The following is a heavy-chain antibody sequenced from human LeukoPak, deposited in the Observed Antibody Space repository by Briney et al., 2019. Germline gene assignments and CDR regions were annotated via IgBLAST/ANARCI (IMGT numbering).Heavy chain of an antibody. CDR1: RYPFTVYY. CDR2: TIPRSGGT. J-gene: IGHJ5*01. V-gene: IGHV1-2*02. CDR3: ARGVLLSGRGCFDS. D-gene: IGHD3-10*01. Sequence: ASVKVSCKASRYPFTVYYIHWMRQAPGQGPEWMGWTIPRSGGTTYAQKFRGRVTLTRDTSISTDQMELTGLTSDDTAVYYWARGVLLSGRGCFDSWGQGTLVTVSS.